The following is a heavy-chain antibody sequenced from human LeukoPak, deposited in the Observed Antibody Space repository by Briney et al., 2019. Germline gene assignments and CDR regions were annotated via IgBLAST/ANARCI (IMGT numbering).Heavy chain of an antibody. CDR2: IYYSGST. J-gene: IGHJ3*02. Sequence: PSETLSFTCTVSGGSISGSSYYWGWTRQPPGKGLEWIGSIYYSGSTYYNPSLKSRATISVDTSKSQFSLKLSSVTAADTAVYYCARLEPILTPDAAPFDICGQGTMVTVSS. D-gene: IGHD3-9*01. CDR1: GGSISGSSYY. V-gene: IGHV4-39*01. CDR3: ARLEPILTPDAAPFDI.